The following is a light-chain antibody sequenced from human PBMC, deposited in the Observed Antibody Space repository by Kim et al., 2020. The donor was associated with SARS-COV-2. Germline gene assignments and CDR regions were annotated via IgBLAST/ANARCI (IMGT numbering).Light chain of an antibody. CDR3: QQRSNWPLT. CDR1: QSVSSY. V-gene: IGKV3-11*01. J-gene: IGKJ4*01. CDR2: DAS. Sequence: FAPGYMSTLSCRASQSVSSYLAWYQQKPGQAPRLLIYDASNRATGIPARFSGSGSGTDFTLTISSLEPEDFAVYYCQQRSNWPLTFGGGTKVDIK.